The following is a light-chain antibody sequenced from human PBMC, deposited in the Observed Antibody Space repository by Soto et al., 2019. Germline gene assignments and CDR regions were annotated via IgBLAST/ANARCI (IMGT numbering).Light chain of an antibody. Sequence: DIQMTQSPSTLSASLGDRVTITCRASQSISSWLAWYQQKPGKAPKLLIYDASSLESGVPSRFSGSGSGTEFTLTISSLQPEDFAVYYCQQYYNWPRTFGQGTKVDI. CDR3: QQYYNWPRT. CDR2: DAS. J-gene: IGKJ1*01. V-gene: IGKV1-5*01. CDR1: QSISSW.